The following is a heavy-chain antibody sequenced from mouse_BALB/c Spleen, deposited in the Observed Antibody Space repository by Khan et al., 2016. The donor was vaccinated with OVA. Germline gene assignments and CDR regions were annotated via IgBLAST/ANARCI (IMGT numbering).Heavy chain of an antibody. CDR2: INPHIGET. Sequence: VQLQQSGPELVRPGASVKISCTASGYSFTGYFMNWVLQSHGKGLEWIGRINPHIGETFYNQRFKDKATLTVDESSSTSHIELRILASDDSAVDYCTRIYRSHYDYWGQGTTLTVSS. J-gene: IGHJ2*01. CDR3: TRIYRSHYDY. CDR1: GYSFTGYF. V-gene: IGHV1-20*02. D-gene: IGHD2-3*01.